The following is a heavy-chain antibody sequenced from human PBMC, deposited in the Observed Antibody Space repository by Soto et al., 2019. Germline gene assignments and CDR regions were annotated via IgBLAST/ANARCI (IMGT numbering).Heavy chain of an antibody. Sequence: SETLSLTCTVSGGSISSGDYYWSWIRQPPGKGLEWIGYIYYSGSTYYNPSLKSRVTISVDTSKNQYSLKLSSVTAADTAVYYCARVRRDAFDIWGQGTMVTVSS. CDR3: ARVRRDAFDI. CDR2: IYYSGST. V-gene: IGHV4-30-4*01. J-gene: IGHJ3*02. CDR1: GGSISSGDYY.